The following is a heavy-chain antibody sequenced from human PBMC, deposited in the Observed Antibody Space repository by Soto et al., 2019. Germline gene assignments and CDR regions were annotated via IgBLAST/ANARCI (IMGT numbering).Heavy chain of an antibody. J-gene: IGHJ4*02. V-gene: IGHV4-31*03. CDR2: IYYSGST. D-gene: IGHD6-19*01. Sequence: PSETLSLTCTVSGGSISSGGYFWSWIRQHPGKGLEWIGYIYYSGSTYYNPSLKSRVTISVDTSKNQFSLNLSSVTTADTAVYYCVRAGGGWSFDIWGQGTLVTAPQ. CDR3: VRAGGGWSFDI. CDR1: GGSISSGGYF.